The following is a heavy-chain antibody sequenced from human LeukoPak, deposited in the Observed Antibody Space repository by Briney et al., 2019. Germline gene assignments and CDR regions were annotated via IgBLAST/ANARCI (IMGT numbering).Heavy chain of an antibody. Sequence: GGSLRLSCAASGFTFSSYAMSWVRQAPGKGLEWVSAISGSGGSTYYADSVKGRFTISRDNSKNTLYLQLNSLRAEDTAVYYCAKRTDYYDRSGYCDYWGQGTLVTVSS. J-gene: IGHJ4*02. CDR3: AKRTDYYDRSGYCDY. V-gene: IGHV3-23*01. D-gene: IGHD3-22*01. CDR2: ISGSGGST. CDR1: GFTFSSYA.